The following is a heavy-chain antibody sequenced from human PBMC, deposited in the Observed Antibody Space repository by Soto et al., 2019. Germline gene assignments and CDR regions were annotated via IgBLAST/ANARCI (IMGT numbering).Heavy chain of an antibody. CDR3: ATADGFGVVTPFFEY. CDR2: SYYRGST. V-gene: IGHV4-39*01. D-gene: IGHD3-3*01. J-gene: IGHJ4*02. Sequence: PSETKSLTCPVSGGSISSRSHYWGWLRQSPGKHLEWIGSSYYRGSTHYNPSLKTRVTISVDTSKNQVFLKVFSVTAADTAVYYCATADGFGVVTPFFEYWGQGILVTVSS. CDR1: GGSISSRSHY.